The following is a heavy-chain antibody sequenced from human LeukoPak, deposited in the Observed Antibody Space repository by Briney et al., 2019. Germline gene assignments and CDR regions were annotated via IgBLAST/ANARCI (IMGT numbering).Heavy chain of an antibody. Sequence: PGGSLRLSCAASGFTFSDYYMSWIRQTPGKRPEWVSYIYDTTISYADSVKGRFTISRDNAKNSLYLQMNSLRAEDTALYYCAKDYGGYYYNLDVWGQGTTVTVSS. D-gene: IGHD3-22*01. CDR1: GFTFSDYY. CDR2: IYDTTI. CDR3: AKDYGGYYYNLDV. J-gene: IGHJ6*02. V-gene: IGHV3-11*01.